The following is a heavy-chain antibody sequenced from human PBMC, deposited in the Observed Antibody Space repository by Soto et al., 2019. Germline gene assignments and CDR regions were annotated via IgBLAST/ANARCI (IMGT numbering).Heavy chain of an antibody. J-gene: IGHJ4*02. D-gene: IGHD6-6*01. CDR3: AKDLGQYSSSYFDY. CDR1: RFTFSSYG. Sequence: VGSLRLFCAASRFTFSSYGMSWVRQAAGKGLECVSAISGSGGSTYYADSVKGRFTISRDNSKNTLYLQMNSLRAEDTAVYYCAKDLGQYSSSYFDYWGQGTLVNVSS. V-gene: IGHV3-23*01. CDR2: ISGSGGST.